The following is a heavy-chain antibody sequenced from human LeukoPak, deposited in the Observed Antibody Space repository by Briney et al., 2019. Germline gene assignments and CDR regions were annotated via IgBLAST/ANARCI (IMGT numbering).Heavy chain of an antibody. D-gene: IGHD3-16*02. V-gene: IGHV3-21*01. Sequence: GGSLRLSCAASGFTFSSYSMNWVRQAPGKGLEWVSSISSSSSYIYYSDSVKGRFTIYRDNAKNSLYLQMTRLRAEETAVYYCARGPPFHDDVWGSYPQTWHPLGYWGQGTLVTVPS. CDR1: GFTFSSYS. CDR2: ISSSSSYI. CDR3: ARGPPFHDDVWGSYPQTWHPLGY. J-gene: IGHJ4*02.